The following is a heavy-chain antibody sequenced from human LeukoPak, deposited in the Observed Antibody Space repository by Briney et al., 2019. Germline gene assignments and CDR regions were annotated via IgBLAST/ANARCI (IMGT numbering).Heavy chain of an antibody. J-gene: IGHJ4*02. D-gene: IGHD2-2*02. CDR2: ISGSGGST. Sequence: GGSLRLSCPASGFIFSSYAMSWVRQAPGRGLEWVSAISGSGGSTFYVDSVKGRFTISRDNSKNTLYLQMNSLRAEDTAVYYCAKARYCSSTNCYSSFDYWGEGTPVTVSS. CDR3: AKARYCSSTNCYSSFDY. CDR1: GFIFSSYA. V-gene: IGHV3-23*01.